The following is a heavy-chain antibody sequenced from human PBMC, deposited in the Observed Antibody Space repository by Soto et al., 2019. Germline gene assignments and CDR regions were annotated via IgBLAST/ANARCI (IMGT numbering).Heavy chain of an antibody. CDR1: GGTFSSYA. D-gene: IGHD1-26*01. CDR3: ARWLGTLVGATSDTIDY. CDR2: IIPIFGTA. J-gene: IGHJ4*02. Sequence: GSSVKVCCKASGGTFSSYAISWVRQAPGQGLEWMGGIIPIFGTANYAQKFQGRVTITADESTSTAYMELSSLRSEDTAVYYCARWLGTLVGATSDTIDYRGQGLLVTRSS. V-gene: IGHV1-69*13.